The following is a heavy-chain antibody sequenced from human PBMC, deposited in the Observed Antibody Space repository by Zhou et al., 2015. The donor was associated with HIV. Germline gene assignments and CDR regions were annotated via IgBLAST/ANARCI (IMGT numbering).Heavy chain of an antibody. CDR2: IIPIFGKP. V-gene: IGHV1-69*01. Sequence: QVQLVQSGAEVKKPASSVKVSCQASGGIFDSLAFSWVRQAPGQGLVWMGGIIPIFGKPNYAQKFLGRVTITADPTTKTAYMELRSLRSEDTAMYYCARTTLSSSRVYYSYGMDVWGQGTTVTVSS. D-gene: IGHD6-13*01. J-gene: IGHJ6*02. CDR1: GGIFDSLA. CDR3: ARTTLSSSRVYYSYGMDV.